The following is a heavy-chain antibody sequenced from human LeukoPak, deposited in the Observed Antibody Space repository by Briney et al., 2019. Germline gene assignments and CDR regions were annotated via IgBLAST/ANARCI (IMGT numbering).Heavy chain of an antibody. V-gene: IGHV4-59*08. Sequence: SETLSLTCTVSGGSISGPYWSWIRQPPGEGLEWIGYVYYSGTTDYNPSLKSRVTISIDTSKNQLSLKLTSVTAADTAVYYCARHGGGSNSVFYSDYWGQGALVTVSS. CDR3: ARHGGGSNSVFYSDY. CDR2: VYYSGTT. J-gene: IGHJ4*02. CDR1: GGSISGPY. D-gene: IGHD3-16*01.